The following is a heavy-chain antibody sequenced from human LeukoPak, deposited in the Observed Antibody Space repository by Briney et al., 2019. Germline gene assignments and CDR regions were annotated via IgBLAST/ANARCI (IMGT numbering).Heavy chain of an antibody. D-gene: IGHD2-15*01. CDR2: IKSKTDGGTT. J-gene: IGHJ4*02. Sequence: GGSLRLSCAASGFTFSNAWMSWVRQAPGKGLEWVGRIKSKTDGGTTDYAAPVKGRFTISRDDSKNTLYLQMNSLKTEDTAVYYCTTVIGYCSGGSCSGPTDYWGQGTLVTVSS. CDR3: TTVIGYCSGGSCSGPTDY. CDR1: GFTFSNAW. V-gene: IGHV3-15*01.